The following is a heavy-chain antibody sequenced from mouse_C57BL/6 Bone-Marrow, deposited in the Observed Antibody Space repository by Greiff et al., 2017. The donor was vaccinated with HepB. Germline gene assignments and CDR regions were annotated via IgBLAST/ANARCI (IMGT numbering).Heavy chain of an antibody. CDR3: AREFFSPYFDY. D-gene: IGHD6-2*01. CDR1: GFTFSSYA. V-gene: IGHV5-4*01. J-gene: IGHJ2*01. Sequence: EVNVVESGGGLVKPGGSLKLSCAASGFTFSSYAMSWVRQTPEKRLEWVATISDGGSYTYYPDNVKGRFTISRDNAKNNLYLQMSHLKSEDTAMYYCAREFFSPYFDYWGQGTTLTVSS. CDR2: ISDGGSYT.